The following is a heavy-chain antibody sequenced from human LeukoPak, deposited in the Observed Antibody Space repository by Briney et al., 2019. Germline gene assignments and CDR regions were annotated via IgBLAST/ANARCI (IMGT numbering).Heavy chain of an antibody. V-gene: IGHV3-33*01. CDR2: IWDDGRNK. Sequence: GVSLRLSCIASRFIFSNYGMHWVRQVPGKGLEWVAEIWDDGRNKYYADSVKGRFTISRDNSRKTLYLQMNSLRVEDTAVYYCVRDGPRAYCGGDCYPDFDYWGQGTQVTVSS. D-gene: IGHD2-21*02. CDR3: VRDGPRAYCGGDCYPDFDY. J-gene: IGHJ4*02. CDR1: RFIFSNYG.